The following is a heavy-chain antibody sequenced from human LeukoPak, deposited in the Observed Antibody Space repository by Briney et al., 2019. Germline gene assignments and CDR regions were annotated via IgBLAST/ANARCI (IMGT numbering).Heavy chain of an antibody. CDR1: GFTFSSYG. CDR3: ARDLHWGASDY. Sequence: GGSLRLSCAASGFTFSSYGMSWVRQAPGKGLEWVSAISDSGAYTYYADSVKGRFTTSRDNAKNTLYLQMNSLGVEDTAVYYCARDLHWGASDYWGQGTLVTVSS. J-gene: IGHJ4*02. CDR2: ISDSGAYT. V-gene: IGHV3-23*01. D-gene: IGHD1-26*01.